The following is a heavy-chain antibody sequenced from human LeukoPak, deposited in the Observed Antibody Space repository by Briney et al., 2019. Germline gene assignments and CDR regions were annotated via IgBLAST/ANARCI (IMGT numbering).Heavy chain of an antibody. V-gene: IGHV3-66*04. CDR3: ARQRAFDI. CDR1: GLTVSSNY. J-gene: IGHJ3*02. CDR2: IYSGGST. Sequence: PGGSLRLSCAASGLTVSSNYMSWVRQAPGKGLEWVSVIYSGGSTYYADSVKGRFTISRDDSKNTVYLQTKSLRDEDTALYYCARQRAFDIWGQGTMVTVSS.